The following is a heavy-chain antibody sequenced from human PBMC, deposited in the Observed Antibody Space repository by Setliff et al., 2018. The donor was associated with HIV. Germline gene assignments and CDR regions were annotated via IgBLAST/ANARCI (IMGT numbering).Heavy chain of an antibody. V-gene: IGHV4-39*01. J-gene: IGHJ4*02. Sequence: PSETLSLTCTVSGGSISSTIYHWVWIRQPPGKGLEWIGNIHSSGITYYKPSLKSRLTISLDTSKNQFSLKLSSVTAADTAVYYCARLRYYDYVWGSYRYTVWDYWGQGTLVTVSS. CDR3: ARLRYYDYVWGSYRYTVWDY. CDR1: GGSISSTIYH. D-gene: IGHD3-16*02. CDR2: IHSSGIT.